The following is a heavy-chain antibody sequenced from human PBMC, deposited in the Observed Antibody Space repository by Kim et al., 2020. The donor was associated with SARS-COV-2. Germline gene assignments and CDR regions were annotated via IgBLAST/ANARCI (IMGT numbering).Heavy chain of an antibody. CDR3: ASHFVVVVPAAMWEGPFDI. J-gene: IGHJ3*02. CDR2: IYYSGST. V-gene: IGHV4-61*01. Sequence: SETLSLTCTVSGGSVSSGSYYWSWIRQPPGKGLEWIGYIYYSGSTNYNPSLKSRVTISVDTSKNQFSLKLSSVTAADTAVYYCASHFVVVVPAAMWEGPFDIWGQGTMVTVSS. CDR1: GGSVSSGSYY. D-gene: IGHD2-2*01.